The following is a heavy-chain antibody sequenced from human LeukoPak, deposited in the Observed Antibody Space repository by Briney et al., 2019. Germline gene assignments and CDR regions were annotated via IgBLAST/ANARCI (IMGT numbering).Heavy chain of an antibody. CDR1: GGSISSYY. Sequence: KPSETLSLTRTVSGGSISSYYWSWIRQPPGKGLEWIGYIYYSGSTNYNPSLKSRVTISVDTSKNQFSLKLSSVTAADTAVYYCARDLQYYDYVWGSYDYYFDYWGQGTLVTVSS. CDR3: ARDLQYYDYVWGSYDYYFDY. J-gene: IGHJ4*02. V-gene: IGHV4-59*01. CDR2: IYYSGST. D-gene: IGHD3-16*01.